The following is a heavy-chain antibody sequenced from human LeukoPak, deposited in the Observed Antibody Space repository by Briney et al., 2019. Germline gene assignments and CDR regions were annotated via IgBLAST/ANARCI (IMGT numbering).Heavy chain of an antibody. CDR3: ARDRGLNYYDSSGYYSSGSDFDL. V-gene: IGHV1-18*01. Sequence: ASVKVSCKASGYTFTSYGISWVRQAPGQGLEWMGWISAYNGNTNYAQKLQGRVTMTTDTSTSTAYMELRSLRSDDTAVYCCARDRGLNYYDSSGYYSSGSDFDLWGRGTLVTVSS. CDR2: ISAYNGNT. CDR1: GYTFTSYG. D-gene: IGHD3-22*01. J-gene: IGHJ2*01.